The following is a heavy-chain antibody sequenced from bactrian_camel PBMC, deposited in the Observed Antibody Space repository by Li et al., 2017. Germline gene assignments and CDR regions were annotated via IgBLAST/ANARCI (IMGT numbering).Heavy chain of an antibody. J-gene: IGHJ4*01. D-gene: IGHD2*01. CDR1: VTSETCG. CDR3: AVSRSGCLTSCRGTYCPRPV. CDR2: ISTDGTT. V-gene: IGHV3S55*01. Sequence: HVQLVESGGGSVQAGESLRLSCAGVTSETCGVRWYRQAAGKQLERIASISTDGTTEYADSVKGRFTISKDRAEDTVYLQMDSVKPEDTAMYYCAVSRSGCLTSCRGTYCPRPVGGQGTQVTV.